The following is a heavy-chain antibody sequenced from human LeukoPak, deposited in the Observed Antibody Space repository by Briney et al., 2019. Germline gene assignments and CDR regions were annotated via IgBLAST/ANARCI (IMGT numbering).Heavy chain of an antibody. CDR1: GYTFTSYG. CDR3: ARDLGSSATSTNWFDP. Sequence: GASVKVSCKASGYTFTSYGISWVRQAPGQGLEWMGWISAYNGNTNYAQKLQGRVTMTTDTSTSTACMELRSLRSDDTAVYYCARDLGSSATSTNWFDPWGQGTLVTVSS. CDR2: ISAYNGNT. J-gene: IGHJ5*02. V-gene: IGHV1-18*01. D-gene: IGHD6-6*01.